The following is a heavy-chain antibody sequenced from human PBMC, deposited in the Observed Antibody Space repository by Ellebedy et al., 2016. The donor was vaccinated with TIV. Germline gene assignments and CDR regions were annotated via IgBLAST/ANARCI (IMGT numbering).Heavy chain of an antibody. CDR2: IIPILGIA. D-gene: IGHD3-9*01. CDR3: ARGRRRYYDILTGGGMDV. V-gene: IGHV1-69*04. Sequence: SVKVSXXASGGTFSSYAISWVRQAPGQGLEWMGRIIPILGIANYAQKFQGRVTITADKSTSTAYMELSSLRSEDTAVYYCARGRRRYYDILTGGGMDVWGQGTTVTVSS. CDR1: GGTFSSYA. J-gene: IGHJ6*02.